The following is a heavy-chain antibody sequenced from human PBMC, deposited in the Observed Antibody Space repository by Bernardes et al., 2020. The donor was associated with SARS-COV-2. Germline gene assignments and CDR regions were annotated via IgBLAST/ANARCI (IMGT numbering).Heavy chain of an antibody. Sequence: SETLSLTCAVYGGSFSGYYWSWIRQPPGKGLEWIGEINHSGSTNYNPSLKSRVTISVDTSKNQFSLKLSSVTAADTAVYYCVRAVWGIWYFDLWGRGTLVTVSS. V-gene: IGHV4-34*01. CDR1: GGSFSGYY. D-gene: IGHD3-16*01. CDR3: VRAVWGIWYFDL. CDR2: INHSGST. J-gene: IGHJ2*01.